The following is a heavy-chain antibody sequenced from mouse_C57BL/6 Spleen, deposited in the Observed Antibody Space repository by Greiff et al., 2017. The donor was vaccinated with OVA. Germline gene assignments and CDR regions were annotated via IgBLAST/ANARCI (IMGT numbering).Heavy chain of an antibody. V-gene: IGHV14-2*01. CDR1: GFNITDYY. Sequence: VQLQQSGAELVKPGASVKLSCTASGFNITDYYMHWVKQRTEQGLEWIGRIDPEDGETKYAPKFQGKATITADTSSNTAYLQLSSLTSEDTAVYYCASLYDYDGGFFDYWGQGTTLTVSS. CDR2: IDPEDGET. D-gene: IGHD2-4*01. J-gene: IGHJ2*01. CDR3: ASLYDYDGGFFDY.